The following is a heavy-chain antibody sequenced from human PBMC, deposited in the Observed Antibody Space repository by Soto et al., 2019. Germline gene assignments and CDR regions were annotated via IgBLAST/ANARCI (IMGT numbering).Heavy chain of an antibody. CDR3: AKGRGGSGSLTPRVDF. J-gene: IGHJ4*02. V-gene: IGHV3-23*01. D-gene: IGHD3-10*01. CDR1: GFTFNNYA. Sequence: EVQLLESGGGLLQPGGSLRLSCAASGFTFNNYAMTWFRQAPGKGREGVSAISGGGDTTSYADSVKGRFTVSRDGSKNTLYLQMSSLRAEDTALYYCAKGRGGSGSLTPRVDFWGQGTLVTVSS. CDR2: ISGGGDTT.